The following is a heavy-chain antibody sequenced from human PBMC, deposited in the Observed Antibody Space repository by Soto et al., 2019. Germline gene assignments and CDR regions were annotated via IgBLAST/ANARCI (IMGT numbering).Heavy chain of an antibody. Sequence: ASVKVSCKASGDTFTSYYIHWVRQAPGQGLEWMGIINPSGGSTSYAQKFPGRVTMTRDTPTSTVYMELSSLRSEDTAVYYCARDPSIYAFWRGHYYYSDSWGR. CDR2: INPSGGST. D-gene: IGHD3-3*01. CDR3: ARDPSIYAFWRGHYYYSDS. V-gene: IGHV1-46*01. J-gene: IGHJ2*01. CDR1: GDTFTSYY.